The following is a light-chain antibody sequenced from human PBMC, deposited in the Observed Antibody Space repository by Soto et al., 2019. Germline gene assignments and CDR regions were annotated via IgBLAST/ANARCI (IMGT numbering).Light chain of an antibody. CDR2: GAS. CDR3: HQYASSTRT. J-gene: IGKJ1*01. Sequence: EIVLTQSPATLSLSPGERATLSCLASQSVSSSFLAWYQQIPGQAPRLLIYGASNRATGIPDRFSGSGSGTDFTLTISRLEPEDFAVYYCHQYASSTRTFGQGTRVEIK. V-gene: IGKV3-20*01. CDR1: QSVSSSF.